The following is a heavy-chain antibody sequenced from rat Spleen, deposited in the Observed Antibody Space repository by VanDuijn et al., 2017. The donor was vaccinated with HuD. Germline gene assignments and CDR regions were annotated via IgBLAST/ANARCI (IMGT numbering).Heavy chain of an antibody. J-gene: IGHJ2*01. CDR1: GFSLSNYG. V-gene: IGHV2-13*01. CDR3: AXXDIXXXSTXXX. Sequence: QVQLKESGPGLVQPSQTLSLTCTVSGFSLSNYGVIWVRQPPGKGLDWMGGIWGDGNSNYNSALKSRLSISRDTSKSQVYVKXXXLQXXXTAXXXCAXXDIXXXSTXXXWGQGVXXTVSS. CDR2: IWGDGNS. D-gene: IGHD1-2*01.